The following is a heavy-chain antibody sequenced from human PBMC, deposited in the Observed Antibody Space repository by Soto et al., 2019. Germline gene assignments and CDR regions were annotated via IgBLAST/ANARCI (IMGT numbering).Heavy chain of an antibody. D-gene: IGHD5-12*01. CDR3: AREGVAPYYYYGMDV. J-gene: IGHJ6*02. CDR1: GCTFTRSG. CDR2: ISTYNGDT. Sequence: SVKVSCKVSGCTFTRSGISWVRQAPGQGLEWMGWISTYNGDTNYAQTFQGRVTMTTDTSTSTVHMEVRSLRSDDTAVYYCAREGVAPYYYYGMDVWGQGTTVTVSS. V-gene: IGHV1-18*01.